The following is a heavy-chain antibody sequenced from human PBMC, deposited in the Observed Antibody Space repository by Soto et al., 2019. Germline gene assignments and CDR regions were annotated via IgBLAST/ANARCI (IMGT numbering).Heavy chain of an antibody. CDR2: INAGNGNI. J-gene: IGHJ4*02. V-gene: IGHV1-3*01. CDR3: AWSIVVVTALDY. CDR1: GYTFTSYA. Sequence: ASVKVSCKASGYTFTSYAMHWVRQAPGQRLEWMGWINAGNGNIKYSQKFQGRVTITRDTSASTAYMELSSLRSEDTAVYYCAWSIVVVTALDYWGQGSLVTVSS. D-gene: IGHD2-21*02.